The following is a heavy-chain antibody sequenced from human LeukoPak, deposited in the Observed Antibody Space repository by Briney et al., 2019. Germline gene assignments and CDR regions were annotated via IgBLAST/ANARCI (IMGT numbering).Heavy chain of an antibody. D-gene: IGHD1-7*01. CDR1: GFSLSTSGVG. V-gene: IGHV2-5*02. CDR3: AHRRALSGYWNYGDFDY. Sequence: SGPTLVNPTQTLTLTCTFSGFSLSTSGVGVGWIRQPPGKALEWLALIYLDGDKRYSPSLKSRLTITKDTSKNQVVLTVTNMDPVDTATFYCAHRRALSGYWNYGDFDYWGPGTLVTVSS. J-gene: IGHJ4*01. CDR2: IYLDGDK.